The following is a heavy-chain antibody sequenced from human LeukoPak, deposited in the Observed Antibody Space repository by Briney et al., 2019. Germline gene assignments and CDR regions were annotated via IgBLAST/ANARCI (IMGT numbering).Heavy chain of an antibody. CDR2: INPNSGGT. CDR1: GGTFSSYA. CDR3: ARANSSGWYPDY. V-gene: IGHV1-2*02. J-gene: IGHJ4*02. Sequence: ASVKVSCKASGGTFSSYAISWVRQAPGQGLEWMGWINPNSGGTNYAQKFQGRVTMTRDTSISTAYMELSRLRSDDTAVYYCARANSSGWYPDYWGQGTLVTVSS. D-gene: IGHD6-19*01.